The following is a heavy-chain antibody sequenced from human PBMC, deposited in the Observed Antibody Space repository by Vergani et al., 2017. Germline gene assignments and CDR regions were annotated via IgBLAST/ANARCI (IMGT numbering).Heavy chain of an antibody. Sequence: QVQLVQSGAEVKKPGASVKVSCKASGYTFTSYGISWVRQAPGQGLEWMGWISAYNGNTNYAQKLQGRVTMTTETSTSTAYMELRSLRSDDTAVYYCAIVARRKIFLEWLSHDWFDPWGQGTLVTVSS. CDR1: GYTFTSYG. CDR3: AIVARRKIFLEWLSHDWFDP. V-gene: IGHV1-18*01. D-gene: IGHD3-3*01. J-gene: IGHJ5*02. CDR2: ISAYNGNT.